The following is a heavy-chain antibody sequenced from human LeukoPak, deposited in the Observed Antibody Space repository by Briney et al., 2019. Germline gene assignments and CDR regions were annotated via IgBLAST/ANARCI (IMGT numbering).Heavy chain of an antibody. J-gene: IGHJ5*02. CDR1: GYSFTSYW. D-gene: IGHD2-2*01. CDR2: IDPSDSYT. Sequence: GESLKISCKGSGYSFTSYWISWVRQMPGKGLEWMGRIDPSDSYTNYSPSFQGHVTISADKSISTAYLQWSSLEASDTAMYYCAGVVPAAVNWFDPWGQGTLVTVSS. V-gene: IGHV5-10-1*01. CDR3: AGVVPAAVNWFDP.